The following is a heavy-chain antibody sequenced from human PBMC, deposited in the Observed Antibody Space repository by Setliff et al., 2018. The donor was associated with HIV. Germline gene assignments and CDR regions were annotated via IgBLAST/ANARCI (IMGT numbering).Heavy chain of an antibody. J-gene: IGHJ4*02. Sequence: EGSLRLSCAASGFTVSSNYMTWVRQAPGKGLEWVSVVYSGGTTYYADSVKGRFTISRDNSKNTLYLQMTSLRAEDTAVYYCAGCDHDVWSGHFDYWGQGTLVTVSS. D-gene: IGHD3-3*01. CDR3: AGCDHDVWSGHFDY. CDR1: GFTVSSNY. CDR2: VYSGGTT. V-gene: IGHV3-66*02.